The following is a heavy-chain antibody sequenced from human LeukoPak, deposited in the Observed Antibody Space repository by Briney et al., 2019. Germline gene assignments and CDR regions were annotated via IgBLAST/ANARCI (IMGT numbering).Heavy chain of an antibody. CDR2: IYYSGST. CDR3: ARGRCSGGSCSSYYFDY. V-gene: IGHV4-59*01. CDR1: GGSISSYY. J-gene: IGHJ4*02. D-gene: IGHD2-15*01. Sequence: SETLSLTCTVSGGSISSYYWSWIRQPPGKGLEWIGYIYYSGSTNYNPSLKGRVTISVDTSKNQFSLKLSSVTVADTAIYYCARGRCSGGSCSSYYFDYWGQGTLVTVSS.